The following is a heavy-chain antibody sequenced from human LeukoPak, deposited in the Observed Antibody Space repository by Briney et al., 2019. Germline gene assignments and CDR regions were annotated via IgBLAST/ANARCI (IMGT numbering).Heavy chain of an antibody. CDR1: GGAFSDSY. D-gene: IGHD4-23*01. CDR2: ISHSGDT. V-gene: IGHV4-34*01. CDR3: ARGSNSVAY. J-gene: IGHJ4*02. Sequence: SETLSLTCAVYGGAFSDSYWSWIRQPPGEGLEWGGEISHSGDTNYNPSLKSRVTISVDTSKNQCSLDLSSVTAADTAVYYCARGSNSVAYWGQGTLVTVSS.